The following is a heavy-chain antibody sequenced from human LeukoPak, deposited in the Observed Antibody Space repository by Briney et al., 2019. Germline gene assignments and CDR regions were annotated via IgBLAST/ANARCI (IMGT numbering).Heavy chain of an antibody. CDR1: GGSISGFY. CDR2: TYYGGST. CDR3: ARQSVAAGTQWFYP. D-gene: IGHD6-13*01. V-gene: IGHV4-59*08. J-gene: IGHJ5*02. Sequence: PSETLSLTCTVSGGSISGFYWTWIRQPPGKALEWIGYTYYGGSTHYNPSLESRVTISVDTSKNQFSLELTSVTAADTAVYYCARQSVAAGTQWFYPWGQGALVTVSS.